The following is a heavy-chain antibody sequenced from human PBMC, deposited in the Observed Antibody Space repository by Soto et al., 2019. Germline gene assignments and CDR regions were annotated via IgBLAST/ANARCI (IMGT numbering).Heavy chain of an antibody. CDR3: ARARWDFDY. CDR1: CGSISSYY. J-gene: IGHJ4*02. Sequence: SDTLSLTCTVSCGSISSYYWSWIRQPPGKGLEWIGYIYYSGSTNYNPSLKSRVTISVDTSKNQFSLKLSSVTAADTAVYYCARARWDFDYWGQGTLVTVSS. D-gene: IGHD1-26*01. CDR2: IYYSGST. V-gene: IGHV4-59*01.